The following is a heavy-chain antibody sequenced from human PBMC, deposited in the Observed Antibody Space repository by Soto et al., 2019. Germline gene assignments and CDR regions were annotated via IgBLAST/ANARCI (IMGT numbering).Heavy chain of an antibody. Sequence: QVQLQESGPGLVKPSGTLSLTCAVSGGSISSSNWWSWVRQPPGKGLEWIGEIYHSGSTNYNPSLKSRVTISVDKSKNQFSRKLSSLTAAYTAVYYCARQSYDILTGYPIFDYWGQGTLVTVSS. CDR2: IYHSGST. J-gene: IGHJ4*02. CDR1: GGSISSSNW. CDR3: ARQSYDILTGYPIFDY. D-gene: IGHD3-9*01. V-gene: IGHV4-4*02.